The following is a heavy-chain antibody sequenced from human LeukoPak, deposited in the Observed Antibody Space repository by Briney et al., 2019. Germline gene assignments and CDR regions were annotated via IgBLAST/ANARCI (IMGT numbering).Heavy chain of an antibody. J-gene: IGHJ6*02. CDR3: AKKTSPPSDYGMDV. Sequence: GGSLRLSCAASGFTFSDYYMSWIRQAPGKGLEWVSYISGSGTTIYYADSVKGRFTISRDNAKNTLYLQMNSLRAEDTAVYYCAKKTSPPSDYGMDVWGQGTTVTVSS. V-gene: IGHV3-11*01. CDR1: GFTFSDYY. CDR2: ISGSGTTI.